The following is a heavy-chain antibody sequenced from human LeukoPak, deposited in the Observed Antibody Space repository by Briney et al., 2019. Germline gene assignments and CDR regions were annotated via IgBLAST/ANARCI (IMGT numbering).Heavy chain of an antibody. CDR1: GGSISSGSYY. J-gene: IGHJ2*01. CDR2: IYTSGST. D-gene: IGHD7-27*01. V-gene: IGHV4-61*02. Sequence: SQTLSLTCTVSGGSISSGSYYWSWIRQPAGKGLEWIGRIYTSGSTNYNPSLKSRVTISVVIFKNQFSLKLSSVTAADTAMYYCARELPGTGDSYFDLWGRGTLVTVSS. CDR3: ARELPGTGDSYFDL.